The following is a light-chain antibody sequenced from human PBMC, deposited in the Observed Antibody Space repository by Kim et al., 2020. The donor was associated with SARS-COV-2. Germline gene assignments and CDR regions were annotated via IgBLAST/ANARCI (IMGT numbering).Light chain of an antibody. Sequence: ELTQPPSVSGTPGQRVTISCSGSSSDIGRNSVSWFQQFPGTAPKLLIYYDNQRPSGVPARVSGSKSGTSASLAISGLQSVDEADYYCAAWDGSLNSWVFGGGTQLTVL. CDR3: AAWDGSLNSWV. CDR2: YDN. J-gene: IGLJ3*02. V-gene: IGLV1-44*01. CDR1: SSDIGRNS.